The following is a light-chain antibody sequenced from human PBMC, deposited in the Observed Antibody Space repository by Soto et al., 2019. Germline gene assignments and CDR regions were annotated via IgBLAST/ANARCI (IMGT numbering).Light chain of an antibody. V-gene: IGLV2-14*01. Sequence: QSALTQPASVSESPGQSITISCTGTSSDVGASDFVSWYQQHPGKAPELIIYEISNRPSGVSSRFSGSKSGNTASLTISGLQAEDESDYYCSSYTTSSTLYVFGPGTKLTVL. CDR2: EIS. CDR3: SSYTTSSTLYV. J-gene: IGLJ1*01. CDR1: SSDVGASDF.